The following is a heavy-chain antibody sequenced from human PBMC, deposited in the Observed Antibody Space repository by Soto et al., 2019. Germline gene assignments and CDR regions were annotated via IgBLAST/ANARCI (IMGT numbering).Heavy chain of an antibody. Sequence: EVQLVETGGGLIQPGGSLRLSCAASGFTVSSNYMSWVRQAPGKGLEWVSVIYSGGSTYYADSVKGRFTISRDNSKNKLYLQMNSLRAEETAVYYCAGPGEGSYFDYYYYYGMDVWGQGTTVTVSS. J-gene: IGHJ6*02. CDR3: AGPGEGSYFDYYYYYGMDV. V-gene: IGHV3-53*02. D-gene: IGHD1-26*01. CDR2: IYSGGST. CDR1: GFTVSSNY.